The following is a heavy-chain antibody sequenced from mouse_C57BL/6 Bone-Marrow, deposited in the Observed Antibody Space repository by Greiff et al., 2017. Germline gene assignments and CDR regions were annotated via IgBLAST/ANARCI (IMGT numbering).Heavy chain of an antibody. Sequence: QVQLQQSGAELVRPGASVTLSCKASGYTFTDYEMHWVKQTPVHGLEWIGAIDPETGGTAYNQKFKGKAILTADKSSSTASMELRSLTSEDSAVYYCTRFYYYGSSGLFAYWGQGTLVTVSA. J-gene: IGHJ3*01. V-gene: IGHV1-15*01. CDR3: TRFYYYGSSGLFAY. CDR2: IDPETGGT. D-gene: IGHD1-1*01. CDR1: GYTFTDYE.